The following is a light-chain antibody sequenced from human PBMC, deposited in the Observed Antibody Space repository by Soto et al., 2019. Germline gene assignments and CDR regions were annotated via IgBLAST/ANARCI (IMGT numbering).Light chain of an antibody. V-gene: IGKV3-15*01. J-gene: IGKJ1*01. CDR3: QQHNNWPWT. CDR1: QSISSN. CDR2: GAS. Sequence: EIVLTQSPATLSVSPGESATLSCRASQSISSNLAWYQQKPGQSPRLLIYGASSRATGVPARFSGSGSGTEFTLSISSLQPEDFAVYHCQQHNNWPWTFGQGTKVDIK.